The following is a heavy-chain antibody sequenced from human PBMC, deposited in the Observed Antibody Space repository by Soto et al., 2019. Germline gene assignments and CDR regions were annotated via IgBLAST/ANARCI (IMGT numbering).Heavy chain of an antibody. CDR2: ISAYNGNT. D-gene: IGHD4-17*01. J-gene: IGHJ4*02. V-gene: IGHV1-18*01. CDR3: ARDSDYGDYHEPYDY. Sequence: GASVKVSCKASGYTFTSYGISWVRQAPGQGLEWMGWISAYNGNTNYAQKLQGRVTMTTDTSTSTAYMELRSLRSDDTAVYYCARDSDYGDYHEPYDYWGQGTLVTVSS. CDR1: GYTFTSYG.